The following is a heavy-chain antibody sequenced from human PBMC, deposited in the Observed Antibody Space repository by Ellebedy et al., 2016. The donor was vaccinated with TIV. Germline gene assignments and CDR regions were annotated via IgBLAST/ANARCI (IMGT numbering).Heavy chain of an antibody. J-gene: IGHJ4*02. Sequence: MPSETLSLTCTVSGGSISSSSYYWGWIRQPPGKGLEWIGSIYYSGSTYYNPSLKSRVTISVDTSKNQFSLKLSSVTAADTAVYYCARLALRITTCPFDYWGQGTLVTVSS. D-gene: IGHD3-10*01. V-gene: IGHV4-39*01. CDR3: ARLALRITTCPFDY. CDR1: GGSISSSSYY. CDR2: IYYSGST.